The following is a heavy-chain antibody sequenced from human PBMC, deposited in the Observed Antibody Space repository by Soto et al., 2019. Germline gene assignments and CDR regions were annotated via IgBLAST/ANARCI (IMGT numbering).Heavy chain of an antibody. V-gene: IGHV1-18*01. CDR3: ARVSDYGDFPPPPYYFDY. CDR2: ISAYNGNT. J-gene: IGHJ4*02. CDR1: GYTFTSNG. Sequence: ASVKVSCKASGYTFTSNGIRWVRQAPRQGLEWMGWISAYNGNTNYAQKLQGRVAMTTDTSTSTAYMELRSLRSDDTAVYYCARVSDYGDFPPPPYYFDYWGQGTLVTVSS. D-gene: IGHD4-17*01.